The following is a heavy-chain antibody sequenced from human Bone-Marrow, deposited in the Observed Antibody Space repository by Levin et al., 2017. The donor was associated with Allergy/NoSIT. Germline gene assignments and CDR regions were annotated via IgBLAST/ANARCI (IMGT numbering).Heavy chain of an antibody. V-gene: IGHV1-18*01. D-gene: IGHD3-16*01. Sequence: ASVKVSCKASDHSFINYDIHWVRQAPGQGLEWMGRARAYNINAQYAQNFQGRVTMTTDPYSKTVYMELRSLRSDDTATYYCAKDLRYGGGFAHFDSWGQGTLVTVSS. J-gene: IGHJ4*02. CDR1: DHSFINYD. CDR2: ARAYNINA. CDR3: AKDLRYGGGFAHFDS.